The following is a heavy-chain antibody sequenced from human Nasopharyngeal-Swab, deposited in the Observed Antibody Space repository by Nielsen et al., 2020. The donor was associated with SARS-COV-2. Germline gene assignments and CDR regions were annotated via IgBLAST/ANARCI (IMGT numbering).Heavy chain of an antibody. Sequence: SETLSLTCTVSGGSISSSSYYWGWIRQPPGKGLEWIGNIYYSGSTYYNPSLKSRVTISVDTSKNQLSLKLSSVTAADTAVYYCARHRYSSSWSWYFDYWGQGTLVTVSP. CDR1: GGSISSSSYY. CDR2: IYYSGST. D-gene: IGHD6-13*01. V-gene: IGHV4-39*01. J-gene: IGHJ4*02. CDR3: ARHRYSSSWSWYFDY.